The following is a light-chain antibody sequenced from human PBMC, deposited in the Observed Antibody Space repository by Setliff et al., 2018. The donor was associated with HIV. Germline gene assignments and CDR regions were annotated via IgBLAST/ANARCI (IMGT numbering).Light chain of an antibody. V-gene: IGLV1-44*01. CDR2: SNN. Sequence: QSVLTQPPSASGTPGQRVTISCSGSSSNVGSNTVNWYQQFPGTAPKLLIYSNNQRPSGVPDRFSGSKSGTSASLAISGLQSEDEADYNCAAWDDSLNAYVFSSGTK. CDR1: SSNVGSNT. CDR3: AAWDDSLNAYV. J-gene: IGLJ1*01.